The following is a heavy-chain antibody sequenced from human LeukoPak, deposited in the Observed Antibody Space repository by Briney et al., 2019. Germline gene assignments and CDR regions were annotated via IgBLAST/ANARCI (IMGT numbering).Heavy chain of an antibody. CDR1: GFTFSSYA. D-gene: IGHD2-2*03. J-gene: IGHJ4*02. Sequence: PGGSLRLSCAASGFTFSSYAMSWGPPAPGKGLEWVSAIIGSGGSTYYADSVKGRFTISRDNSKNTLYLEMKSLRAEDTAVFYCAKDYVGFCSSTSCYGVFDYWGQGTLVTVSS. CDR3: AKDYVGFCSSTSCYGVFDY. CDR2: IIGSGGST. V-gene: IGHV3-23*01.